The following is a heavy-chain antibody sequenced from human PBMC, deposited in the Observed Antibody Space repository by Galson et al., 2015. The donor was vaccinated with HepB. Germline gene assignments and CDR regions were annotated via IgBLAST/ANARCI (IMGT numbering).Heavy chain of an antibody. J-gene: IGHJ4*02. CDR3: AKAHYCSSTSCYRTGFDY. CDR2: ISWNSGSI. V-gene: IGHV3-9*01. D-gene: IGHD2-2*02. CDR1: GFTFDDYA. Sequence: SLRLSCAASGFTFDDYAMHWVRQAPGKGLEWVSGISWNSGSIGYADSVKGRFTISRDNAKNSLYLQMNSLRAEDTALYYCAKAHYCSSTSCYRTGFDYWGQGTLVTVSS.